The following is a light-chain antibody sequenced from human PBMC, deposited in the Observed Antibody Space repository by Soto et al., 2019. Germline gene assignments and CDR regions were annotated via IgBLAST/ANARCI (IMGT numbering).Light chain of an antibody. CDR1: SSNIGSNT. CDR2: NNN. V-gene: IGLV1-44*01. CDR3: AAWDVSLNGLV. J-gene: IGLJ1*01. Sequence: QSVLTQPPSASGTPGQRVTISCSGRSSNIGSNTVNWYQQLPGTAPKLLIYNNNQRPSGVPDRFSGSKSGTSAALAISGLQSEDEADYYCAAWDVSLNGLVFGTGTKLTVL.